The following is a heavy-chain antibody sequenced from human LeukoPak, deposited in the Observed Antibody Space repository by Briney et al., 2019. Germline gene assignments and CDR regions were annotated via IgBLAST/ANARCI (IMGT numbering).Heavy chain of an antibody. CDR3: ARVPTWELLHSYDY. D-gene: IGHD1-26*01. CDR1: GYTFTGYY. V-gene: IGHV1-2*06. J-gene: IGHJ4*02. Sequence: GASVKVSCKASGYTFTGYYMHWVRQAPGQGLEWMGRINPNSGGTNYAQKFQGRVTMTRDTSISTAYMELSRLRSDDTAVYYCARVPTWELLHSYDYWGQGTLVTVSS. CDR2: INPNSGGT.